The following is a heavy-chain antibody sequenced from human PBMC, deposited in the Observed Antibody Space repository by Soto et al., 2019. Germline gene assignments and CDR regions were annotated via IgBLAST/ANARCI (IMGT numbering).Heavy chain of an antibody. J-gene: IGHJ6*03. V-gene: IGHV3-74*01. CDR3: ARGNTAPPYYYYYYMDV. Sequence: GGSLRLSCAASGFTFSSYWMHWVRQAPGKGLVWVSRINSDGSSTSYADSVKGRFTISRDNAKNTLYLQMNSLRAEDTAVYYCARGNTAPPYYYYYYMDVWGKGTTVTVSS. CDR1: GFTFSSYW. D-gene: IGHD6-6*01. CDR2: INSDGSST.